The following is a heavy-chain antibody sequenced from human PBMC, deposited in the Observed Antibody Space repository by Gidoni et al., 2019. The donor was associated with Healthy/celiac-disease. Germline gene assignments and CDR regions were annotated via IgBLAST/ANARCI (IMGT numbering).Heavy chain of an antibody. D-gene: IGHD5-12*01. Sequence: EVQLVASGGGLVQPGGSLRLSCAASGFTFRSYSMNWVRQAPGKGLEWVSYISSSSSTIYYADSVKGRFTISRDNAKNSLYLQMNSLRDEDTAVYYCARALLSGYDSGYTDYWGQGTLVTVSS. J-gene: IGHJ4*02. CDR1: GFTFRSYS. V-gene: IGHV3-48*02. CDR3: ARALLSGYDSGYTDY. CDR2: ISSSSSTI.